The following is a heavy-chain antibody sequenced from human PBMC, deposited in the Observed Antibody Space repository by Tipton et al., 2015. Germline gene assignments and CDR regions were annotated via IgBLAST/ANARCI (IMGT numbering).Heavy chain of an antibody. V-gene: IGHV3-23*01. CDR3: TYYSYGMDA. Sequence: SLRLSCAVSGITFRNYAMSWVRQAPGKGLEWVSGFIGSSAFIYYADSVEGRFTLSRDKSNNTVYLQMKSLRAEDTAVYYCTYYSYGMDAWGQGTTVTVSS. CDR1: GITFRNYA. CDR2: FIGSSAFI. J-gene: IGHJ6*02.